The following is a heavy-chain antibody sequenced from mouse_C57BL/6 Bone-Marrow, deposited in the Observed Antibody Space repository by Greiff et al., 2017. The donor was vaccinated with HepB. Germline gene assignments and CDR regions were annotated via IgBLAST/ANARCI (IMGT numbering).Heavy chain of an antibody. D-gene: IGHD2-4*01. V-gene: IGHV1-61*01. J-gene: IGHJ4*01. CDR2: IYPSDSET. CDR3: ARFDYDDPFYAMDY. Sequence: VQLQQSGAELVRPGSSVKLSCKASGYTFTSYWMDWVKQRPGQGLEWIGNIYPSDSETHYNQKFKDKATLTVDKSSSTAYMQLSSLTSEDSAVYYCARFDYDDPFYAMDYWGQGTSVTVSS. CDR1: GYTFTSYW.